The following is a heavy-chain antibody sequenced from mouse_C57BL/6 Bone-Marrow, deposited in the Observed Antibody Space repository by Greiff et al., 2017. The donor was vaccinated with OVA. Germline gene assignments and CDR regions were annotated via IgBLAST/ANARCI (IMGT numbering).Heavy chain of an antibody. D-gene: IGHD2-3*01. CDR1: GYSFTGYY. CDR2: INPSTGGT. CDR3: ARSEGIYDGYYDYFDY. J-gene: IGHJ2*01. Sequence: VQLKQSGPELVKPGASVKISCKASGYSFTGYYMNWVKQSPEKSLEWIGEINPSTGGTTYNQKFKAKATLTVDKSSSTAYMQLKSLTSEDSAVYYCARSEGIYDGYYDYFDYWGQGTTLTVSS. V-gene: IGHV1-42*01.